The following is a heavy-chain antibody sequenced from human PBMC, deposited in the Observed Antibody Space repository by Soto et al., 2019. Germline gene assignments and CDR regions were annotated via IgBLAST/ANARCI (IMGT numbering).Heavy chain of an antibody. Sequence: QVQLVESGGGVVQPGRSLRLSCAASGFTFSSYAMHWVRQTPGKGLEWVALISYDGSDQYYAYSVKGRFTSSSDNSKNTLSLQMNSLRAEDTSVYLCAREYRMLVVAAGYWGQGTLGNVSS. V-gene: IGHV3-30-3*01. CDR1: GFTFSSYA. CDR2: ISYDGSDQ. J-gene: IGHJ4*02. D-gene: IGHD3-22*01. CDR3: AREYRMLVVAAGY.